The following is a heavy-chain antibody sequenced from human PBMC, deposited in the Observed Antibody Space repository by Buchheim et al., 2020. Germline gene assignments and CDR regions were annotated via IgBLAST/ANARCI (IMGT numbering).Heavy chain of an antibody. CDR2: ISCTGSII. J-gene: IGHJ4*02. Sequence: EVQLVESGGGLVRPGGSLRLSCAASGFPFSSYVMNWVRQAPGKGLEWVSYISCTGSIIDYADSVRGRITVSRDNAKNSLYLEMNSLRAEDTATYYCVRDNLDGESLRIPYWGQGTL. V-gene: IGHV3-48*03. CDR1: GFPFSSYV. CDR3: VRDNLDGESLRIPY. D-gene: IGHD3-10*01.